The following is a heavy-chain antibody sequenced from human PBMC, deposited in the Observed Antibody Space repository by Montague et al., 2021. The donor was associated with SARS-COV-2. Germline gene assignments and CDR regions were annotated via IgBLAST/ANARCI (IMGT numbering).Heavy chain of an antibody. J-gene: IGHJ2*01. CDR3: ARLPPYGRWDLDL. V-gene: IGHV4-59*11. Sequence: SETLSLTCTVSGGSISSHYWTWIRQPPGKGLEWIGYIYYTGSTNYNPSLKSRVAISVDTSKNQFSLSLRSVTAADTALYYCARLPPYGRWDLDLWGRGTLVTVSS. D-gene: IGHD3-10*01. CDR1: GGSISSHY. CDR2: IYYTGST.